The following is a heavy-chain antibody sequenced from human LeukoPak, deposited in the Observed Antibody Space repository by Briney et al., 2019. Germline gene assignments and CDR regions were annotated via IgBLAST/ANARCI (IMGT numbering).Heavy chain of an antibody. CDR1: GGSISDYY. J-gene: IGHJ6*03. V-gene: IGHV4-59*01. CDR3: ARGDFCSSSSCYLRPMDV. CDR2: IYYSGST. Sequence: SETLSLTCTGSGGSISDYYWSLIGQPAGKGLDWIGYIYYSGSTTYNPSLNSRVTMSVDTAKNQFLLPLRYVPAADTAVYYCARGDFCSSSSCYLRPMDVWGKGTTVTVSS. D-gene: IGHD2-2*01.